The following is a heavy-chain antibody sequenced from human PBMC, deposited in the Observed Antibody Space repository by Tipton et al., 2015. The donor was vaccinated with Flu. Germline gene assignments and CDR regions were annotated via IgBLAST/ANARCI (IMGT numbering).Heavy chain of an antibody. D-gene: IGHD4-11*01. CDR3: ARRDYSNYVSDPKSWFDP. V-gene: IGHV4-34*01. J-gene: IGHJ5*02. CDR1: GGSFSGYY. CDR2: INHSGST. Sequence: TLSLTCAVYGGSFSGYYWSWIRQPPGKGLEWIGEINHSGSTNYNPSLKSRLTISVDTSKNQFSLKLSSVTAADTAVYYCARRDYSNYVSDPKSWFDPWGQGTLVAVSS.